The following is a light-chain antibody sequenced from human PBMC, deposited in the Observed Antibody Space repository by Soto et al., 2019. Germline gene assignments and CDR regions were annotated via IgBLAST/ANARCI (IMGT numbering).Light chain of an antibody. CDR1: QSVSSH. CDR2: DAS. CDR3: QQGGNWPLT. Sequence: EIVLTQSPATLSLSPGEGATVSCRASQSVSSHLAWYQQKRGQAPRLLIYDASSRDSGIPARFSGRGSGTDFTLTISYLEPEDFAIYYCQQGGNWPLTFGQGTRLEIK. J-gene: IGKJ5*01. V-gene: IGKV3-11*01.